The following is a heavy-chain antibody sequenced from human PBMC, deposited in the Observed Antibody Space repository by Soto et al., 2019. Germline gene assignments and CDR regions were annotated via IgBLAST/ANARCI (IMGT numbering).Heavy chain of an antibody. J-gene: IGHJ3*01. CDR2: SSGSGGST. V-gene: IGHV3-23*01. CDR3: AKTARGKANLRLRGPDGAFDL. CDR1: GFTFSGDA. D-gene: IGHD3-16*01. Sequence: GSLSLSCAACGFTFSGDAMSWVRQAPAKGVEWGSASSGSGGSTYYAHSVQGRFTISRDNSKNTLYLQMKSLRAEDKAGYYGAKTARGKANLRLRGPDGAFDLWGQGTMVTVSS.